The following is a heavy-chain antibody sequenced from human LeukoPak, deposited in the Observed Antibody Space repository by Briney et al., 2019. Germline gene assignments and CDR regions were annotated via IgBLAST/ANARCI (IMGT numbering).Heavy chain of an antibody. Sequence: SVKVSCKASGGTFSSYAISWVRQAPGQGLEWMGRIIPILGIANYAQKFQGRVTITADKSTSTAYMELSSLRSEDTAVYYCARVSGIRYFDWSSDYWGQGTLVTVSS. V-gene: IGHV1-69*04. D-gene: IGHD3-9*01. CDR2: IIPILGIA. J-gene: IGHJ4*02. CDR1: GGTFSSYA. CDR3: ARVSGIRYFDWSSDY.